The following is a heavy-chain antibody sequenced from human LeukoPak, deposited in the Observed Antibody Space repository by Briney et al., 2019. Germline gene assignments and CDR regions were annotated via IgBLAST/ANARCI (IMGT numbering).Heavy chain of an antibody. Sequence: GASVKVSFKASGYTFTIYGISWVRQAPGQGLEWMGWISAYNGNTNYAQKLQGRVTMTTDTSTSTAYMELRSLRSDDTAVYYCARDPGYCSSTSCLPGAPIDYWGQGTLVTVSS. J-gene: IGHJ4*02. CDR2: ISAYNGNT. CDR3: ARDPGYCSSTSCLPGAPIDY. D-gene: IGHD2-2*01. V-gene: IGHV1-18*01. CDR1: GYTFTIYG.